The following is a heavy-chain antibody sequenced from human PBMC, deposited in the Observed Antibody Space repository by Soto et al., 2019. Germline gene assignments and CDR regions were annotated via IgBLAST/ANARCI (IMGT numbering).Heavy chain of an antibody. CDR3: ARRDYYGSGGYDSSDAFDV. CDR2: VYPGDSDT. Sequence: GESLKISCETSGYRFTAYWIAWVRQLPGKGLEWMGIVYPGDSDTRYSPSFEGQVSISVDKSVNTAYLQWSSLKASDTAMYFCARRDYYGSGGYDSSDAFDVWGQGTMVTVSS. V-gene: IGHV5-51*01. J-gene: IGHJ3*01. D-gene: IGHD3-10*01. CDR1: GYRFTAYW.